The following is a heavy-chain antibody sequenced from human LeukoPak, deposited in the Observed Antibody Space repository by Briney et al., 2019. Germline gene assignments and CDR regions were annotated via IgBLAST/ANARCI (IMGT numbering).Heavy chain of an antibody. CDR1: GGSFSGYY. CDR2: INHSGST. V-gene: IGHV4-34*01. J-gene: IGHJ6*02. Sequence: SETLSLTRAVYGGSFSGYYWSWIRQPPGKGLEWIGEINHSGSTNYNPSLKSRVTISVDTSKNQFSLKLSSVTAADTAVYYCARGVHDCSSTSCYGTHGGMDVWGQGTTVTVSS. D-gene: IGHD2-2*01. CDR3: ARGVHDCSSTSCYGTHGGMDV.